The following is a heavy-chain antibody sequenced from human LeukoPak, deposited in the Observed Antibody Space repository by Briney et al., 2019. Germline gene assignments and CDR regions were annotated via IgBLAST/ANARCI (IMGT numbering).Heavy chain of an antibody. D-gene: IGHD5-12*01. CDR3: ARLSGATLFDY. Sequence: SQTLSLTCTVSGGSISSGGYDWSWIRQHPGKGLEWIGYIYYSGSTYYNPSLKSRVTISVDTSKNQFSLKLSSVTAADTAVYYCARLSGATLFDYWGQGTLVTVSS. CDR1: GGSISSGGYD. V-gene: IGHV4-31*03. J-gene: IGHJ4*02. CDR2: IYYSGST.